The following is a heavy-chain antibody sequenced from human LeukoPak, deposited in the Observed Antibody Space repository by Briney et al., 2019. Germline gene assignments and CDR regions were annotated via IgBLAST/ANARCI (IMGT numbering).Heavy chain of an antibody. V-gene: IGHV3-30*01. J-gene: IGHJ6*03. CDR2: ISYDGSNK. CDR3: ARAGPIAARSSSYYYYMDV. CDR1: GFTLSSYA. D-gene: IGHD6-6*01. Sequence: GGSLRLSCAASGFTLSSYAMHWVRQAPGKGLEWVAVISYDGSNKYYADSVKGRFTISRDNSKNTLYLQMNSLRAEDTAVYYCARAGPIAARSSSYYYYMDVWGKGTTVTVSS.